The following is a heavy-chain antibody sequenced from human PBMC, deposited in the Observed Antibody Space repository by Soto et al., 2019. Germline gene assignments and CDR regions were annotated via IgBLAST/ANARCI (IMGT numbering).Heavy chain of an antibody. J-gene: IGHJ4*02. V-gene: IGHV3-73*01. CDR3: AILSGIVSPNFDH. D-gene: IGHD3-10*01. CDR1: GFTFSDSA. Sequence: GGSLRLSCAASGFTFSDSAMHWVRQASGNGLEWVGRIRNKANGYATAYSASVKGRFTISRDDSNNMAYLQMSRLETEDTALYYCAILSGIVSPNFDHWGQGTLVTVSS. CDR2: IRNKANGYAT.